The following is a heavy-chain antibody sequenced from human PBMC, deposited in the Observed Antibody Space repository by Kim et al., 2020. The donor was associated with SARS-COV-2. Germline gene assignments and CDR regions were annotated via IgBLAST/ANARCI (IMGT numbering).Heavy chain of an antibody. CDR3: ARLPSSCYVGDPLCWFDP. CDR1: GYSFTSYW. CDR2: IYPGDSDT. Sequence: GESLKISCKGSGYSFTSYWIGWVRQMPGKGLEWMGIIYPGDSDTRYSPSFQGQVTISADKSISTAYLQWSSLKASDTAMYYCARLPSSCYVGDPLCWFDPWGQGTLVTVSS. V-gene: IGHV5-51*01. J-gene: IGHJ5*02. D-gene: IGHD2-2*01.